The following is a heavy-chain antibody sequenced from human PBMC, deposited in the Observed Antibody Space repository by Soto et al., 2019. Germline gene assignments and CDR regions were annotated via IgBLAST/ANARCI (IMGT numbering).Heavy chain of an antibody. J-gene: IGHJ5*01. D-gene: IGHD3-10*01. Sequence: GGSLRLSCQASGFNLRLYEMHWVRKAPGKGLEWVSYISSSGLTTYYADFAEGRFTISRDNAKDSLYLHLNSLRVGDTAVYYCARYGTRGDWWGLGTQVTVSS. CDR1: GFNLRLYE. V-gene: IGHV3-48*03. CDR3: ARYGTRGDW. CDR2: ISSSGLTT.